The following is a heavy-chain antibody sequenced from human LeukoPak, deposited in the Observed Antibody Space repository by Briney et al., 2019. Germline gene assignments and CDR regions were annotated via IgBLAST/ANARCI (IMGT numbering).Heavy chain of an antibody. CDR2: IYYSGST. CDR3: AGAYYYDSSGSGDYFDY. Sequence: KPSETLSLTCTVSGGSISSSSYYWGWIRQPPGKGLEWIGSIYYSGSTYYNPSLKSRVTISVDTSKNQFSLKQSSVTAADTAVYYCAGAYYYDSSGSGDYFDYWGQGTLFTVSP. V-gene: IGHV4-39*01. CDR1: GGSISSSSYY. J-gene: IGHJ4*02. D-gene: IGHD3-22*01.